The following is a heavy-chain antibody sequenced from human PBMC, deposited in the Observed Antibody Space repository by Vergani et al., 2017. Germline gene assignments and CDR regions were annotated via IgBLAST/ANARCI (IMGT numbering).Heavy chain of an antibody. CDR1: GGSISSSSYY. CDR2: IYYSGST. CDR3: ARRGIPRKEGFDY. D-gene: IGHD1-14*01. V-gene: IGHV4-39*01. Sequence: QLQLQESGPGLVKPSETLSLTCTVSGGSISSSSYYWGWIRQPPGKGLEWIGSIYYSGSTYYNPSLKSRLTISVDTSKNQFSLKLSSVTAADTAVYYCARRGIPRKEGFDYWGQGTLVTVSS. J-gene: IGHJ4*02.